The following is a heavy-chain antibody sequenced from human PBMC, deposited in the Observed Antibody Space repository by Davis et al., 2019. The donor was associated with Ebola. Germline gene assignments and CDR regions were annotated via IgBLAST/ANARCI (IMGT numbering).Heavy chain of an antibody. V-gene: IGHV3-48*03. CDR3: VPGTWI. CDR1: AFPFYRYE. J-gene: IGHJ4*02. D-gene: IGHD5-18*01. Sequence: PGGSLRLSCAASAFPFYRYEMNWVRQAPGKGLEWFSYISDSGSTTYYTDSVKGRFTISRDNAKNSLYMQMNTLRVEDTAIYYCVPGTWIRGQGTLVTVSS. CDR2: ISDSGSTT.